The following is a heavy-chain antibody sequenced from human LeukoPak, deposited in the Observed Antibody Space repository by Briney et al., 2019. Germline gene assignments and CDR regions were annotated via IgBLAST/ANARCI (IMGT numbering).Heavy chain of an antibody. J-gene: IGHJ2*01. V-gene: IGHV4-59*01. CDR3: ARPIESQESWYFDL. Sequence: SETLSLTCTVSGGSISSYYWSWIRQLPGKGLEWIGYIYYSGSTNYNPSLKSRVTISVDTSKNQFSLKLSSVTAADTAVYYCARPIESQESWYFDLWGRGTLVTVSS. CDR2: IYYSGST. CDR1: GGSISSYY.